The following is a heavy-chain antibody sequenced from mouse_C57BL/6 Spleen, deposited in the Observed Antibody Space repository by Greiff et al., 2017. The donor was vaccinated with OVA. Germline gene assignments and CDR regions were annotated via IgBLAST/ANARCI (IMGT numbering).Heavy chain of an antibody. CDR3: AREDYYGSYWYFDV. D-gene: IGHD1-1*01. Sequence: VQVVESGPELVKPGASVKISCKASGYAFSSSWMNWVKQRPGKGLEWIGRIYPGDGDTNYNGKFKGKATLTADKSSSTAYMQLSSLTSEDSAVYFCAREDYYGSYWYFDVWGTGTTVTVSS. J-gene: IGHJ1*03. CDR1: GYAFSSSW. V-gene: IGHV1-82*01. CDR2: IYPGDGDT.